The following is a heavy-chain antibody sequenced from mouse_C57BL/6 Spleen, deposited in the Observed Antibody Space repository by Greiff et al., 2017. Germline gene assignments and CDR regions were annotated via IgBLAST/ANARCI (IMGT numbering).Heavy chain of an antibody. Sequence: VQLQQPGAELVKPGASVKMSCKASGYTFTSYWITWVKQRPGQGLEWIGDIYPGSGSTNYNEKFKSKATLTVDTSSSTAYMQLSSLTSEDSAVYYCARAVGNPSRWDYWGQGTSVTVSS. D-gene: IGHD2-1*01. CDR2: IYPGSGST. J-gene: IGHJ4*01. CDR1: GYTFTSYW. V-gene: IGHV1-55*01. CDR3: ARAVGNPSRWDY.